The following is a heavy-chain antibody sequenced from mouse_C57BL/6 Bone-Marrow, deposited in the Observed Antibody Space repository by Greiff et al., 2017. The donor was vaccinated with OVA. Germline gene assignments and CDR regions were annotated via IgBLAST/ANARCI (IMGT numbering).Heavy chain of an antibody. CDR3: TSIYDGYFWFAY. Sequence: VQLQQSGAELVRPGASVKLSCTASGSNIKDDYMHWVKQRPEQGLEWIGWIDPENGDTEYASKFQGKATITADTSSNTAYLQLSSLTSEDTAVYYCTSIYDGYFWFAYWGQGTLVTVSA. D-gene: IGHD2-3*01. CDR2: IDPENGDT. J-gene: IGHJ3*01. CDR1: GSNIKDDY. V-gene: IGHV14-4*01.